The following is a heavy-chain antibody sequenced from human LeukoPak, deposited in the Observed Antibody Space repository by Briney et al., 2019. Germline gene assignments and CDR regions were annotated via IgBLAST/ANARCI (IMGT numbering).Heavy chain of an antibody. Sequence: APVKVSCKASGYTFIGYYMHWVRQAPGQGLEWMGWINPNSGGTNYAQKFQGRVTMTRDTSISTAYMDLSRLRSDDTAVYYCARIDDSSGYYYPDDYWGQGTLVTVSS. CDR3: ARIDDSSGYYYPDDY. CDR2: INPNSGGT. CDR1: GYTFIGYY. V-gene: IGHV1-2*02. J-gene: IGHJ4*02. D-gene: IGHD3-22*01.